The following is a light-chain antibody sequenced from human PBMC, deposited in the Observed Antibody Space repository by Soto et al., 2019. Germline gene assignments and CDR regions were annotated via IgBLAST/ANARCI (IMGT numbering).Light chain of an antibody. CDR2: AAS. Sequence: IVLTQSPGTLSLSPGEGATLSCRASQNIKNNFLAWYQQRPGQAPRLLIHAASIRATGTPDRFTGSASGTDFTLIISRLEPEDFAVYYCQQYGTPLTFGGGTSVEIK. CDR3: QQYGTPLT. J-gene: IGKJ4*01. V-gene: IGKV3-20*01. CDR1: QNIKNNF.